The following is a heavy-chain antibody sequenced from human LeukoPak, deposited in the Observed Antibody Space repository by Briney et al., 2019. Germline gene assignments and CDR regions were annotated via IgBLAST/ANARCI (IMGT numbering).Heavy chain of an antibody. D-gene: IGHD3-10*01. J-gene: IGHJ6*03. V-gene: IGHV4-61*05. CDR2: IYYSGST. CDR3: ARWGSGSYYNYYYYYMDV. CDR1: GGSISSSSYY. Sequence: SETLSLTCTVSGGSISSSSYYWGWIRQPPGKGLEWIGYIYYSGSTNYNPSLKSRVTISVDTSKNQFSLKLSSVTAADTAVYYCARWGSGSYYNYYYYYMDVWGKGTTVTISS.